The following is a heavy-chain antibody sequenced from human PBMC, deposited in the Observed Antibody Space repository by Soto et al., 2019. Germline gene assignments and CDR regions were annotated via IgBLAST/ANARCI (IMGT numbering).Heavy chain of an antibody. D-gene: IGHD3-9*01. CDR2: INHSGST. J-gene: IGHJ4*02. V-gene: IGHV4-34*01. Sequence: PSETLSLSCTFSGGSIISGDYCWTWIRQPPGKGLEWIGEINHSGSTNYNPSLKSRVTISVDTSKNQFSLKLSSVTAADTAVYYCARGLEYYDILTGYYQPFDYWGQGTLVTVSS. CDR3: ARGLEYYDILTGYYQPFDY. CDR1: GGSIISGDYC.